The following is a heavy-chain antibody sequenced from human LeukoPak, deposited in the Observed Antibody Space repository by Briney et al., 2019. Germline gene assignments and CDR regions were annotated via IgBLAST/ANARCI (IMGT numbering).Heavy chain of an antibody. J-gene: IGHJ3*02. CDR2: IYHSGST. CDR3: ARSFSGSLLLVGTFDI. D-gene: IGHD1-26*01. CDR1: GYSISSGYY. V-gene: IGHV4-38-2*02. Sequence: SETLSLTCTVSGYSISSGYYWGWIRQPPGKGLEWIGSIYHSGSTYYNPSLKSRVTISVDTSKNQFSLNLNSVTAADTAVYYCARSFSGSLLLVGTFDIWGQGTMVTVSS.